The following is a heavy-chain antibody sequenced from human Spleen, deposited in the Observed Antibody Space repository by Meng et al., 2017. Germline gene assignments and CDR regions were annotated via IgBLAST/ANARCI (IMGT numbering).Heavy chain of an antibody. CDR3: AKDIANPDTVTTPN. V-gene: IGHV3-9*01. CDR1: GFTFDDYA. D-gene: IGHD4-17*01. J-gene: IGHJ4*02. Sequence: SLKISCAASGFTFDDYAMHWVRPAPGKGLEWVSGISWNSGSIGYADSVKGRFTISRDNAKNSLYLQMNSLRAEDTALYYCAKDIANPDTVTTPNWGQGTLVTVSS. CDR2: ISWNSGSI.